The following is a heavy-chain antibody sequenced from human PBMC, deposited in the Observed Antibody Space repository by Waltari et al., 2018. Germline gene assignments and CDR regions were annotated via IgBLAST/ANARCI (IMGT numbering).Heavy chain of an antibody. CDR3: ARRGYSGFEGSWFDS. D-gene: IGHD5-12*01. V-gene: IGHV5-51*01. CDR1: GKNFTTYW. CDR2: IYPGDSSS. Sequence: EVQLVQSGAEVKKPGESLKISCRGSGKNFTTYWIGWVRQTPGEGLEWMAMIYPGDSSSRYRPSFQGQVTISVDKSISTAYLQWSSLKASDTATYYCARRGYSGFEGSWFDSWGRGTLVTVSS. J-gene: IGHJ5*01.